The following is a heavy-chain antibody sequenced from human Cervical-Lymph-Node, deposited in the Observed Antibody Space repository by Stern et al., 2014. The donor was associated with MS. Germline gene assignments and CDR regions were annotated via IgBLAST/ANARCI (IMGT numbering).Heavy chain of an antibody. CDR1: GILFSGAS. CDR3: VSDGSGWRN. V-gene: IGHV3-73*01. CDR2: IRSKTNAYTT. D-gene: IGHD3-10*01. Sequence: EVQLVESVGGLVQPGGSLKLSCAASGILFSGASMHWVRQPSGKGLEWIGRIRSKTNAYTTTYTASVKGRFTISRDDSKMTTYLQMNSLKSEDTAVYYCVSDGSGWRNWGQGTLVTVSS. J-gene: IGHJ4*02.